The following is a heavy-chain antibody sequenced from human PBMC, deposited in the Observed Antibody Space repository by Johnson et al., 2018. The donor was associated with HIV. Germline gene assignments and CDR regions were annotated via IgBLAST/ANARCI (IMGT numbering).Heavy chain of an antibody. CDR3: ARGGWNDANDAFDI. CDR2: ISSSADTI. V-gene: IGHV3-48*03. Sequence: VQLVESGGGLVKPGGSLRLSCAASGFTFSSYEMNWVRQAPGKGLEWVSYISSSADTIYYADSVKGRFTISRDNAKKSLYLQMNSLRAEDTAVYYCARGGWNDANDAFDIWGQGTMVTVS. D-gene: IGHD1-1*01. CDR1: GFTFSSYE. J-gene: IGHJ3*02.